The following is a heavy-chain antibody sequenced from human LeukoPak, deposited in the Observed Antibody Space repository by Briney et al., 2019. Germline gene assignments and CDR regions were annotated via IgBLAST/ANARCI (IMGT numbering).Heavy chain of an antibody. Sequence: ASVKVSCKAPGCTFTGYYMHWVRQAPGQGLEWMGWINPNSGGTNYAQKFQGRVTMTRDTSISTAYMELSRLRSDDTAVYYCARSQYQLQIIDYWGQGTLVTVSS. CDR2: INPNSGGT. J-gene: IGHJ4*02. CDR3: ARSQYQLQIIDY. CDR1: GCTFTGYY. V-gene: IGHV1-2*02. D-gene: IGHD2-2*01.